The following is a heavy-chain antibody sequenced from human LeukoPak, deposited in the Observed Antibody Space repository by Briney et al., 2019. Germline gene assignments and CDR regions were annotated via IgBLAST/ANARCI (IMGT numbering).Heavy chain of an antibody. CDR1: GITLSNYG. V-gene: IGHV3-23*01. CDR3: AKRGVVIRVMLVGFHKEAYYFDS. Sequence: GGSLRLLCGVCGITLSNYGVSCVREARGEGLEWVGGISDSGGRTNHRASAKGRFTIARDNPKNTLYLQIKSLRAEDTAVYFCAKRGVVIRVMLVGFHKEAYYFDSWGQGALVTVSS. J-gene: IGHJ4*02. CDR2: ISDSGGRT. D-gene: IGHD3-16*01.